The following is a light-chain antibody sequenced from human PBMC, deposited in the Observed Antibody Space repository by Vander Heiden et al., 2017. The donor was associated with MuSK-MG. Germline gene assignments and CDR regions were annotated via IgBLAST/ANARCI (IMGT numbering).Light chain of an antibody. CDR3: QQYGSSPPWT. V-gene: IGKV3-20*01. CDR1: QSVSSSY. J-gene: IGKJ1*01. CDR2: GAS. Sequence: EIVLTQSPGTLSLSPGERATLSCRASQSVSSSYLACYQQNPGQAPRRLIYGASSRATGIPDRFSGSGSGTDFTLTISRLEPEEFAVYYCQQYGSSPPWTFGQGTKVEIK.